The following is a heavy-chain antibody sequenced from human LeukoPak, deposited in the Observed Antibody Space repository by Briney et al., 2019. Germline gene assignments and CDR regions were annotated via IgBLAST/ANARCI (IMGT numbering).Heavy chain of an antibody. CDR1: GFTFVDYA. CDR2: ISGDGGST. V-gene: IGHV3-43*02. D-gene: IGHD6-13*01. Sequence: GGSLRLSCAASGFTFVDYAMHWVRHAPGKGLHWVSLISGDGGSTYYADPVKGRFTISRDNSKNSLYLQMNSLRTEDTALYYCAKDIAAAAPFDPWGQGTLVTVSS. CDR3: AKDIAAAAPFDP. J-gene: IGHJ5*02.